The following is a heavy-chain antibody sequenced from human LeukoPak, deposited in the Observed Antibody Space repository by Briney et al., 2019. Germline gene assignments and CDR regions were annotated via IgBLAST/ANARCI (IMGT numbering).Heavy chain of an antibody. J-gene: IGHJ4*02. D-gene: IGHD5-18*01. CDR2: ISWNSGSI. Sequence: PGGSLRLSCAASGFTFSDYYMSWIRQAPGKGLEWVSGISWNSGSIGYADSVKGRFTISRDNAKNSLYLQMNSLRAEDMALYYCATSLQLWYHFDYWGQGTLVTVSS. CDR3: ATSLQLWYHFDY. V-gene: IGHV3-9*03. CDR1: GFTFSDYY.